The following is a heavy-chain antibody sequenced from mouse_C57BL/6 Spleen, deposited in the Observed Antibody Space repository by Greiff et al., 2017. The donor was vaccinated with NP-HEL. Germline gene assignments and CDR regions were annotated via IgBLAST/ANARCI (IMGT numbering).Heavy chain of an antibody. Sequence: QVQLQQPGAELVKPGASVKMSCKASGYTFTSYWITWVKQRPGQGLEWIGDIYPGSGSTNYNEKFKSKATLTVDTASSTAYMQLSSLTSEDSAVYYCARVGGGDYAMDYWGQGTSVTVSS. J-gene: IGHJ4*01. CDR1: GYTFTSYW. V-gene: IGHV1-55*01. CDR3: ARVGGGDYAMDY. D-gene: IGHD3-3*01. CDR2: IYPGSGST.